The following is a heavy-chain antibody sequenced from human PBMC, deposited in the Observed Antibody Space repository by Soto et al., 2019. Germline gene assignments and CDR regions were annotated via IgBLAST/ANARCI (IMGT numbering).Heavy chain of an antibody. D-gene: IGHD3-3*01. CDR2: ISSSSSYT. V-gene: IGHV3-11*06. J-gene: IGHJ6*02. CDR1: GFTFSDYY. CDR3: ATHQLYDFWSGYHYGMDV. Sequence: QVQLVESGGGLVKPGGSLRLSCAASGFTFSDYYMSWIRQAPGKGLEWVSYISSSSSYTNYADSVKGRFTIPIDNAKNSLYLQMNSLRAEDTAVYYCATHQLYDFWSGYHYGMDVWGQGTTVTVSS.